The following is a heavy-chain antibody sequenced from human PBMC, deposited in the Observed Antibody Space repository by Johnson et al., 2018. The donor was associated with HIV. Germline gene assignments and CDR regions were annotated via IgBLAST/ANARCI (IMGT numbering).Heavy chain of an antibody. CDR1: GFNFSDYY. J-gene: IGHJ3*02. CDR2: ISNSGRTI. CDR3: ARERLRAGAFDI. Sequence: QVQLVESGGGLVQPGRSLRLSCAASGFNFSDYYMSWIRQAPGKGLEWISYISNSGRTIYYVDSVKGRFTISRDNAKNSLYLQMNSLRAEDTAVYYCARERLRAGAFDIWGQGTMVTVSS. V-gene: IGHV3-11*01. D-gene: IGHD6-13*01.